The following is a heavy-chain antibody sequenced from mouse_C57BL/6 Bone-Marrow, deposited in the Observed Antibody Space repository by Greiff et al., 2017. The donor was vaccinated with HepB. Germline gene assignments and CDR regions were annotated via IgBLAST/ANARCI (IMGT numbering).Heavy chain of an antibody. CDR2: ISGGGGNT. Sequence: DVKLVESGGGLVKPGGSLKLSCAASGFPFSSYTMSWVRQTPEKRLEWVATISGGGGNTYYPDSVKGRFTISRDNAKNTLYLQMSSLRSEDTALYYCLSFAWFAYWGQGTLVTVSA. CDR1: GFPFSSYT. J-gene: IGHJ3*01. V-gene: IGHV5-9*01. CDR3: LSFAWFAY.